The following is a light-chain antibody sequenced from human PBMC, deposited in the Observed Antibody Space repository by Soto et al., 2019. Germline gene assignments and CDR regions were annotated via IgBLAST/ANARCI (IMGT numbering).Light chain of an antibody. V-gene: IGLV1-51*01. CDR1: NSNIGTKN. CDR2: DNI. Sequence: QSVLTQPPSVSAAPGQTVTISCSGSNSNIGTKNVCWYQQLPGTAPKLLIYDNIKRPSGIPDRFSASKSGTSATLAITGLQTGDEADYYCGTWDSGLSGGVFGGGTKLTVL. J-gene: IGLJ2*01. CDR3: GTWDSGLSGGV.